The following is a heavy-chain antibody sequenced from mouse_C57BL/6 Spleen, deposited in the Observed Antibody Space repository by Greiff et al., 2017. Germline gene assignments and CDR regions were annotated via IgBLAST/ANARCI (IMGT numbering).Heavy chain of an antibody. Sequence: EVQLVESGAGLVKPGASLKLSCAASGFTFSDYGMHWVRQAPGKGLEWVGYISSGSSTTYYADTVKGRFTISRDNAKNTPFLQMTRLRSEDTAMYYCARIRPANYYDSSLSYWYFDVWGTGTTVTVAS. J-gene: IGHJ1*03. CDR2: ISSGSSTT. CDR3: ARIRPANYYDSSLSYWYFDV. CDR1: GFTFSDYG. V-gene: IGHV5-17*01. D-gene: IGHD1-1*01.